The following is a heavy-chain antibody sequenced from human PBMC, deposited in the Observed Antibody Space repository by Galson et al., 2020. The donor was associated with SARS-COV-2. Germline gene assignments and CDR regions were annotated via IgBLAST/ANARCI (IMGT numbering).Heavy chain of an antibody. CDR2: IWYDGSNK. V-gene: IGHV3-33*01. CDR3: ARDQYAGYSYGYYWFDP. D-gene: IGHD5-18*01. Sequence: SCAASGFTFSSYGMHWVRQAPGKGLEWVAVIWYDGSNKYYADSVNGRFTISRDNSKNTLYLQMNSLRAEDTAVYYCARDQYAGYSYGYYWFDPWGQGTLVTVSS. J-gene: IGHJ5*02. CDR1: GFTFSSYG.